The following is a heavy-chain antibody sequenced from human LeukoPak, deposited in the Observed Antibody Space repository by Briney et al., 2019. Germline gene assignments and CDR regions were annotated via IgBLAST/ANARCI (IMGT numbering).Heavy chain of an antibody. D-gene: IGHD6-13*01. CDR2: IIPIFGTA. CDR3: ARDGEEYSSSWYGDY. V-gene: IGHV1-69*13. CDR1: GGTFSSYA. J-gene: IGHJ4*02. Sequence: ASVKVSCKASGGTFSSYAISWVRQAPGQGLEWMGGIIPIFGTANYAQKFQGRVTITADESTSTAYVELSSLRSGDTAVYYCARDGEEYSSSWYGDYWGQGTLVTVSS.